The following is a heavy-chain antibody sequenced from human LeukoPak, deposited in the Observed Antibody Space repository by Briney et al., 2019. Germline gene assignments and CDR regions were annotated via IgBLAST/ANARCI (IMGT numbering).Heavy chain of an antibody. CDR2: IIPILGIA. CDR1: GGTFSSYT. V-gene: IGHV1-69*02. D-gene: IGHD2-2*01. CDR3: ASVGCSSTSCHEEYYYYMDV. Sequence: SVKVSCKASGGTFSSYTISWVRQAPGQGLEWMGRIIPILGIANYAQKFQGGVTITADKSTSTAYMELSSLRSEDTAVYYCASVGCSSTSCHEEYYYYMDVWGKGTTVTVSS. J-gene: IGHJ6*03.